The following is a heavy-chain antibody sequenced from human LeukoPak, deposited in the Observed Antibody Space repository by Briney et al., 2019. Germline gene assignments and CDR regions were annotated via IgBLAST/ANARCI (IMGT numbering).Heavy chain of an antibody. V-gene: IGHV3-23*01. CDR1: GFTFNSYA. Sequence: GGSLRLSCAASGFTFNSYAMTWVRQAPGKGLEWVSAISGGGVNTYYADSVKGRFTISRDNSKNTLYLLMNSLRTEDTAVYYCPRDLGGNYGTFDYWGQGTLVTVSS. J-gene: IGHJ4*02. CDR2: ISGGGVNT. D-gene: IGHD1-26*01. CDR3: PRDLGGNYGTFDY.